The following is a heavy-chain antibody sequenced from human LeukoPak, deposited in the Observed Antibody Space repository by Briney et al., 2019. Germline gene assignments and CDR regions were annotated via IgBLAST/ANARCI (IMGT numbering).Heavy chain of an antibody. CDR3: ARSGSGDYDTSGYVLD. CDR2: IYSGGIT. D-gene: IGHD3-22*01. CDR1: GFTFSSYG. J-gene: IGHJ4*02. V-gene: IGHV3-53*01. Sequence: GGSLRLSCAASGFTFSSYGMHWVRQAPGKGLEWVAVIYSGGITYYADSVKGRFTVSRDNSKNTLSLQMNSLRAEDTAVYYCARSGSGDYDTSGYVLDWGQGTLVTVSS.